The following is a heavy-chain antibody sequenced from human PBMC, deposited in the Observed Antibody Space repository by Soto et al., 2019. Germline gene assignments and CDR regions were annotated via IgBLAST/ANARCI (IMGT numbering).Heavy chain of an antibody. V-gene: IGHV3-21*01. CDR3: ARGQAAAGFWFDP. J-gene: IGHJ5*02. D-gene: IGHD6-13*01. Sequence: GGSLRLSCAASGFTFSSYSMNWVRQAPGKGLEWVSSISSSSSYIYYADSVKGRFTISRDNAKNSLYLQMNSLRAEDTAVYYCARGQAAAGFWFDPWGQGTLVTVSS. CDR1: GFTFSSYS. CDR2: ISSSSSYI.